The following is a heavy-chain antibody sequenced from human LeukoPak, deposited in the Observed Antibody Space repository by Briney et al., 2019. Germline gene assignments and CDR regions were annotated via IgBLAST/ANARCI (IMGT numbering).Heavy chain of an antibody. CDR3: AKDRGYSGYDYGSDAFDI. D-gene: IGHD5-12*01. J-gene: IGHJ3*02. CDR1: GFTFNSYG. V-gene: IGHV3-64D*06. CDR2: ISSNGGST. Sequence: GGSLRLSCSASGFTFNSYGMHWVRQAPGKGLEYVSGISSNGGSTNYADSVKGRFTISRDDSKNTLYLQMSSLRAEDTAVYYCAKDRGYSGYDYGSDAFDIWGQGTMVTVSS.